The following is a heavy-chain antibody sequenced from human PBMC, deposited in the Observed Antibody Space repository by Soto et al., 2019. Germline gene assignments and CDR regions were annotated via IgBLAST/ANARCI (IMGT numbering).Heavy chain of an antibody. CDR1: GGSISSGGYY. CDR3: ARDYYDSSGGNYFDY. D-gene: IGHD3-22*01. Sequence: QVQLQESGPGLVKPSQTLSLTCTVSGGSISSGGYYWSWIRQHPGKGLEWIGYIYYSGSTYYNPSLKSRVTISVDASKNKFSLKLNSVTAADTAVYYCARDYYDSSGGNYFDYWGQGTLVTVSS. V-gene: IGHV4-31*03. CDR2: IYYSGST. J-gene: IGHJ4*02.